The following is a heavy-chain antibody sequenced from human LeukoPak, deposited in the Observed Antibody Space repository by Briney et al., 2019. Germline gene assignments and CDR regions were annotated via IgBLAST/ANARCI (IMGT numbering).Heavy chain of an antibody. CDR1: GFNFSGYT. CDR2: ISSSRSYT. CDR3: ATNTLGAPDY. Sequence: GGSLRLSCAASGFNFSGYTMNWVRQAPGKGLEWVSSISSSRSYTYYADSVKGRFTISRDNAKNSLYLQMHSLRAEDTAVYYCATNTLGAPDYWGQGTLVTVSS. D-gene: IGHD1-26*01. J-gene: IGHJ4*02. V-gene: IGHV3-21*01.